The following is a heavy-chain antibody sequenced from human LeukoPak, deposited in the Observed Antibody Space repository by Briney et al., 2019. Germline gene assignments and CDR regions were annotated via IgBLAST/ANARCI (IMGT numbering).Heavy chain of an antibody. CDR2: ISAYNRNT. D-gene: IGHD6-19*01. J-gene: IGHJ4*02. CDR3: ARDYRSSGWYLVYYFDY. Sequence: ASVKVSCKASGYTFTSYDFSWVRQAPGQGLEWMGWISAYNRNTKYAQKFQGRVTMTTDTSTSTAYMELRSLTSDDTAVYFCARDYRSSGWYLVYYFDYWGQGTLVTVSS. CDR1: GYTFTSYD. V-gene: IGHV1-18*01.